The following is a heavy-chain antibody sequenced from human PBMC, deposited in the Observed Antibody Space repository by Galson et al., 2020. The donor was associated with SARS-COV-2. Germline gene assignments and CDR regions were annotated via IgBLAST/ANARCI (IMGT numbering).Heavy chain of an antibody. CDR3: VRTPKPYRNYYGSGRSYFYFDY. J-gene: IGHJ4*02. CDR1: GYSFTSNW. D-gene: IGHD3-10*01. CDR2: IYPEDSET. V-gene: IGHV5-51*01. Sequence: GESLKISCKGFGYSFTSNWIGWVRQMPGKGLEWMALIYPEDSETIYSPSLQGHVTISADMSNSSAYLQWSSLKASDTAVYYCVRTPKPYRNYYGSGRSYFYFDYWGQGTLVTVSS.